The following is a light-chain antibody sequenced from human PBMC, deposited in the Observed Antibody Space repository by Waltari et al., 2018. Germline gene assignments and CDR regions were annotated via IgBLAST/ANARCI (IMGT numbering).Light chain of an antibody. CDR1: QSLVHSDGNTY. CDR2: KVS. J-gene: IGKJ4*01. Sequence: DGVMTQSPLSLPVTLGQPASISCTSSQSLVHSDGNTYLAWFQKRPGQSPRRLIFKVSNRESAVSDRFSASGAGTDFKLKIRRVEAEDVGVYYCMQGTHWLLTFGGGTKVEIK. V-gene: IGKV2-30*02. CDR3: MQGTHWLLT.